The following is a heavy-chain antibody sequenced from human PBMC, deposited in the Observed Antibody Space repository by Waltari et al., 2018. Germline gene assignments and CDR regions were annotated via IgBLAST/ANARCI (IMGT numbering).Heavy chain of an antibody. CDR1: GFIFSTYN. Sequence: VHLVASGGGLVQHGESLRLSGTASGFIFSTYNMNWVRQAPGKGLEWVSYISSTTTTYYADYVKGRFTISRDNAKNSLYLQMNSLRAEDTALYYCARGRNGYIQDVFDIWGQGTMVSVSS. CDR2: ISSTTTT. J-gene: IGHJ3*02. V-gene: IGHV3-48*01. CDR3: ARGRNGYIQDVFDI. D-gene: IGHD5-12*01.